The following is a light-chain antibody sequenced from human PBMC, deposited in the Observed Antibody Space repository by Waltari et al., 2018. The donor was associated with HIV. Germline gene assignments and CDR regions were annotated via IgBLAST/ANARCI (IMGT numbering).Light chain of an antibody. CDR2: KDT. J-gene: IGLJ3*02. V-gene: IGLV3-25*03. CDR1: ALANHY. Sequence: SNELPQPPSVSVSPGQTARITCPGDALANHYTYWFQQKPGQAPVLVIYKDTERPSGIPERFSGSRSGTTVKLTISGVQAEDEADYYCQSGGSSGSWVFGGGTKLTVL. CDR3: QSGGSSGSWV.